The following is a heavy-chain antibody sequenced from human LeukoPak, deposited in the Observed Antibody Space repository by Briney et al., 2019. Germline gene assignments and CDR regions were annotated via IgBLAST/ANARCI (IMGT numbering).Heavy chain of an antibody. CDR2: ISSGSSTI. Sequence: PGGSLRLSCVASGFIFSSYSMTCVRQAPGKGLEWVSYISSGSSTISYTDSVKGRFTASRDNAKNSLFPQMTSLRDDDTAVYYCARTYYYARIGYSDYWGQGSLVTVSS. J-gene: IGHJ4*02. V-gene: IGHV3-48*02. D-gene: IGHD3-22*01. CDR1: GFIFSSYS. CDR3: ARTYYYARIGYSDY.